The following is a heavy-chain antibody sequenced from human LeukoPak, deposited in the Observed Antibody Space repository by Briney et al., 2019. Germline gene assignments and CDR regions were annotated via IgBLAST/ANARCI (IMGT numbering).Heavy chain of an antibody. CDR2: IYYSGST. D-gene: IGHD2-21*01. CDR3: ARESNCGGDCYSDAFDI. J-gene: IGHJ3*02. CDR1: GGSISSGDYY. V-gene: IGHV4-30-4*08. Sequence: PSETLSLTCTVSGGSISSGDYYWSWIRQPPGKGLEWIGYIYYSGSTYYNPSLKSRVTISVDTSKNQFSLKLSSVTAADTAVYYCARESNCGGDCYSDAFDIWGQGTMVTVSS.